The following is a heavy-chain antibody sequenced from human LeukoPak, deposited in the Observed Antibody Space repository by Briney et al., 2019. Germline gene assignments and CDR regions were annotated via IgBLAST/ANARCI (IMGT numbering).Heavy chain of an antibody. CDR3: AKKGCTSISCYNNF. Sequence: PGGSLRLSCAASIFTFRDRFMSWIRQPPGKGLEWVSYISSSGSDTYYSDSVKGRFTVSRDNAQNSLFLQMNSLRAEDTAVYYCAKKGCTSISCYNNFWGQGTLVTVSS. CDR2: ISSSGSDT. CDR1: IFTFRDRF. J-gene: IGHJ4*02. D-gene: IGHD2-2*02. V-gene: IGHV3-11*04.